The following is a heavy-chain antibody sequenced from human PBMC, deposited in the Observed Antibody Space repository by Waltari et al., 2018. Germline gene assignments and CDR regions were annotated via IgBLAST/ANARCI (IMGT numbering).Heavy chain of an antibody. CDR2: INPNSGGT. Sequence: QVQLVQSGAEVKKPGVSVKVSCKASEYTFTGHYMHWLRQAPGQGLEWMGWINPNSGGTNYAQKFQGRVTMTRDTSISTAYMELIRLRSDDTAVYYCARDGHYYYDIGYWGQGTLVTVSS. CDR3: ARDGHYYYDIGY. CDR1: EYTFTGHY. V-gene: IGHV1-2*02. D-gene: IGHD3-22*01. J-gene: IGHJ4*02.